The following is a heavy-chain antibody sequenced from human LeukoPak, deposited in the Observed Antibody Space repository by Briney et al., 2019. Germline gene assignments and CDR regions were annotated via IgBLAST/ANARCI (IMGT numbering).Heavy chain of an antibody. D-gene: IGHD4-17*01. Sequence: PGGSLILSCAASGFTFSSYAMTWVRQAPGKGLEWVSAISGSGSNTYYADSVKGRFTISRDNSKSTLYLLINSLRADDTAVYYCARGNGDYAIHPDYWGQGTLVTVSS. V-gene: IGHV3-23*01. CDR3: ARGNGDYAIHPDY. CDR2: ISGSGSNT. J-gene: IGHJ4*02. CDR1: GFTFSSYA.